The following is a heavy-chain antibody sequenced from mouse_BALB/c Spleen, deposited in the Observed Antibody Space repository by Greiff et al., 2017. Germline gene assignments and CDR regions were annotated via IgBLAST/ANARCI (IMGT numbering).Heavy chain of an antibody. J-gene: IGHJ3*01. CDR1: GYAFSSYW. CDR3: AREDYYGSSSWFAY. D-gene: IGHD1-1*01. Sequence: QVQLQQSGAELVRPGSSVKISCKASGYAFSSYWMNWVKQRPGQGLEWIGQIYPGDGDTNYNGKFKGKATLTADKSSSTAYMQLSSLTSEDSAVYYCAREDYYGSSSWFAYWGQGTLVTVSA. V-gene: IGHV1-80*01. CDR2: IYPGDGDT.